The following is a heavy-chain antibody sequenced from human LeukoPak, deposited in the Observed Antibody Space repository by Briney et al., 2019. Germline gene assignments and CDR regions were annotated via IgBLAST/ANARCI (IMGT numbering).Heavy chain of an antibody. D-gene: IGHD2-21*02. V-gene: IGHV1-2*02. CDR1: EYTFTGYY. J-gene: IGHJ4*02. CDR3: ARGKTTVYCGGDCYAFDY. Sequence: ASVKVSCKTSEYTFTGYYMHWVRQAPGQGLEWMGWISRNSGGTNYAQKFQGRVTMTSDTSISTAYMELSRLRSDDTAVYYCARGKTTVYCGGDCYAFDYWGQGSLVTVSS. CDR2: ISRNSGGT.